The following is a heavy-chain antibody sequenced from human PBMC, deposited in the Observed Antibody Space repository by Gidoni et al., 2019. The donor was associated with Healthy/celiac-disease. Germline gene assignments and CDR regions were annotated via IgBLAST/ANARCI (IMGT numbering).Heavy chain of an antibody. D-gene: IGHD3-22*01. CDR3: ARDRLYYDSSGLGFDY. J-gene: IGHJ4*02. CDR2: IKQDGSEK. Sequence: EVQLVESGGGLVQPGGSLRLSCAASGFTFSSYWMSWVRQAPGKGLEWVANIKQDGSEKYYVDSVKGRFTISRDNAKNSLYLQMNSLRAEDTAVYYCARDRLYYDSSGLGFDYWGQGTLVTVSS. CDR1: GFTFSSYW. V-gene: IGHV3-7*03.